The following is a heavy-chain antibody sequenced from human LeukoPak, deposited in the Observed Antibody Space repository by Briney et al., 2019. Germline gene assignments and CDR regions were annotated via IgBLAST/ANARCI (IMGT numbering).Heavy chain of an antibody. Sequence: GGSLRLSCAASGFTFSSYSMNWVRQAPGKGLKWVSYISSSSSTIYYADSVKGRFTISRDNAKNSLYLQMNSLRAEDTAVYYCARVHDYSNYGWYFDLWGRGTLVTVSS. CDR3: ARVHDYSNYGWYFDL. CDR2: ISSSSSTI. J-gene: IGHJ2*01. CDR1: GFTFSSYS. V-gene: IGHV3-48*01. D-gene: IGHD4-11*01.